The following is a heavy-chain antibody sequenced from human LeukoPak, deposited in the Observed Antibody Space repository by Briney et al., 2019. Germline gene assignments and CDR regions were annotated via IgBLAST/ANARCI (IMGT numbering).Heavy chain of an antibody. Sequence: GGSLRLSCAASGFSFSSFWMSWVRQAPGKGLEWVSYISSSGSTIYYADSVKGRFTISRDNAKNSLYLQMNSLRAEDTAVYYCARDPGYDQKPDYWGQGTLVTVSS. J-gene: IGHJ4*02. D-gene: IGHD5-12*01. CDR1: GFSFSSFW. CDR2: ISSSGSTI. CDR3: ARDPGYDQKPDY. V-gene: IGHV3-48*04.